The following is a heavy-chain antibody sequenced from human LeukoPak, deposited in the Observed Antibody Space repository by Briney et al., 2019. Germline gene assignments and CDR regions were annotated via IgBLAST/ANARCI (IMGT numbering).Heavy chain of an antibody. D-gene: IGHD6-19*01. V-gene: IGHV3-21*01. CDR3: ARERVAGTFDY. CDR1: GFTFSSYS. Sequence: TGGSLRLSCAASGFTFSSYSMNWVRQAPGKGLEWVSSISSSSYIYYADSVKSRFTISRDNAKNSLYLQMNSLRAEDTAVYYCARERVAGTFDYWGQGTLVTASS. CDR2: ISSSSYI. J-gene: IGHJ4*02.